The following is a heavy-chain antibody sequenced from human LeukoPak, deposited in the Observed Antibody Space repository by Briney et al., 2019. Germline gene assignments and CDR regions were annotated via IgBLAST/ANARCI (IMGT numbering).Heavy chain of an antibody. Sequence: SETLSLTCTVSGGSISSSSYYWGWIRQPPGKGLEWIGSIYYSGSTYYNPSLKSRVTISVDTSKNQFSLKLSSVTAADTAVYYCAAQWLAGTDWFDPWGQGTLVTVSS. CDR1: GGSISSSSYY. V-gene: IGHV4-39*01. D-gene: IGHD6-19*01. CDR2: IYYSGST. J-gene: IGHJ5*02. CDR3: AAQWLAGTDWFDP.